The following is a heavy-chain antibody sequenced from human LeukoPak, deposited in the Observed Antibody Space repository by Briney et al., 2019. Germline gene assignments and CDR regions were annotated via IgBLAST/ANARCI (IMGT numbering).Heavy chain of an antibody. CDR2: IYSSGTT. V-gene: IGHV4-61*02. Sequence: PSETLSLTCTVSGGSISNDNYYWSWIQQPAGRGLEWIGRIYSSGTTNYNPSLKSRVIISVNTSKNQFSLTVASVTAADTAVYYCARGRGTTVTTYYFENWGQGTRVIVSS. CDR1: GGSISNDNYY. D-gene: IGHD4-17*01. CDR3: ARGRGTTVTTYYFEN. J-gene: IGHJ4*02.